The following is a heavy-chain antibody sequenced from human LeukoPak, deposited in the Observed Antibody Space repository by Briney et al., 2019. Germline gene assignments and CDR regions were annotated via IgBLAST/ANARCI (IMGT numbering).Heavy chain of an antibody. CDR2: IYSGGST. J-gene: IGHJ4*02. V-gene: IGHV3-53*01. Sequence: GGSLRLSCAASGFTVSSNYMSWVRQAPGKGLEWVSVIYSGGSTYYADSVKGRFTISRDNSKNTLYLQMNSLRAEDTAVYYCASTYVWGSYRLDYWGQGTLVTVSS. CDR1: GFTVSSNY. D-gene: IGHD3-16*02. CDR3: ASTYVWGSYRLDY.